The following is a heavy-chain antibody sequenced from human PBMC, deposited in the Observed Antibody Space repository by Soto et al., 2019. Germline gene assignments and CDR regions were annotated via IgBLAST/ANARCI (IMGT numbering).Heavy chain of an antibody. CDR1: GFTFDDYA. V-gene: IGHV3-9*01. CDR3: VKDMGGSDYYFDY. D-gene: IGHD3-16*01. CDR2: ITWNSGTI. Sequence: GGSLRLSCAASGFTFDDYAMHWVRQAPGRGLEWVSSITWNSGTIDYAAAVKGRFTISRDNAKNSLYLQMNSLRPEDTALYYCVKDMGGSDYYFDYWGQGTLVTVSS. J-gene: IGHJ4*02.